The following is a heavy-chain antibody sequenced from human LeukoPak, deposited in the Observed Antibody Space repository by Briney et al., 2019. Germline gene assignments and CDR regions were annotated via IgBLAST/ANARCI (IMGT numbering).Heavy chain of an antibody. Sequence: TNYNPSLKSRVTISVDTSKNQFSLKLSSVTAADTAVYYCARWARYSSGWYPHYYYYYGMDVWGQGTTVTVSS. CDR3: ARWARYSSGWYPHYYYYYGMDV. J-gene: IGHJ6*02. D-gene: IGHD6-19*01. CDR2: T. V-gene: IGHV4-34*01.